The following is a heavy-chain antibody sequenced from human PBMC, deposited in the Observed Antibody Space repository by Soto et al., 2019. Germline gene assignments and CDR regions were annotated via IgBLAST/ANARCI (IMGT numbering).Heavy chain of an antibody. V-gene: IGHV4-30-4*01. D-gene: IGHD1-26*01. CDR1: GGSISSGNYY. J-gene: IGHJ4*02. CDR2: IYYRGST. CDR3: ARDPARGGGSYLGYFDY. Sequence: SETLSLTCTASGGSISSGNYYWSWIRQPPGKGLEWIGYIYYRGSTYYNQSLKSRVTISVDTSMNQFSLTLTSVTAADTAVYYCARDPARGGGSYLGYFDYWGQGTPVTVSS.